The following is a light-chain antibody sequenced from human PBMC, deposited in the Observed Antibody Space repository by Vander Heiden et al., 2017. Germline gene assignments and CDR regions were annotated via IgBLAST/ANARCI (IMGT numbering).Light chain of an antibody. J-gene: IGKJ3*01. Sequence: AIRMTPSPSSFSASTGDRVTITCRASQGISSYLAWYQQEPGKAPKLLIYAASTLQSGVPSRFGGSGSGTDFTLTISCLQSEDFAAYYCQQYYSYPHTFGRGTKVDIK. CDR3: QQYYSYPHT. V-gene: IGKV1-8*01. CDR1: QGISSY. CDR2: AAS.